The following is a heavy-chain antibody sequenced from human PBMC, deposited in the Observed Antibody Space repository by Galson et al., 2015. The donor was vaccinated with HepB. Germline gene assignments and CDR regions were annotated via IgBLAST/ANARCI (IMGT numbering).Heavy chain of an antibody. CDR1: GFTFSSYA. CDR3: AKARGTNFFDY. J-gene: IGHJ4*02. CDR2: ISGSGGIT. D-gene: IGHD2-8*01. V-gene: IGHV3-23*01. Sequence: SLRLSCAASGFTFSSYAMSWVCQAPGKGLEWVSGISGSGGITNYADSVKGRFTISRDNSKNTLYLQINSLRAEDTAVFYCAKARGTNFFDYWGQGTLVTVSS.